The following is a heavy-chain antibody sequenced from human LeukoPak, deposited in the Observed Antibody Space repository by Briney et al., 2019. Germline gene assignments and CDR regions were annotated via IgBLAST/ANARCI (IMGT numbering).Heavy chain of an antibody. CDR2: IYHSGST. D-gene: IGHD1-1*01. Sequence: SETLSLTCTVSGGSISSSSYYWGWIRQPPGKGLEWIGYIYHSGSTYYNPSLKSRVTISVDRSKNQFSLKLSSVTAADTAVYYCASTTDDAAGWFDPWGQGTLVTVSS. CDR1: GGSISSSSYY. CDR3: ASTTDDAAGWFDP. V-gene: IGHV4-39*07. J-gene: IGHJ5*02.